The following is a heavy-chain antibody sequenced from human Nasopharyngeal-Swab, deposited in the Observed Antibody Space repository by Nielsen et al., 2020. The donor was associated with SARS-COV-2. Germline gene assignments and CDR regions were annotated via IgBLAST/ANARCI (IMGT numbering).Heavy chain of an antibody. J-gene: IGHJ4*02. CDR3: ARVGHSGYDYPLYFDY. Sequence: SETLSLTCAVSGGSISSSNWWSWVRQPPGKGLEWIGEIYHSGSTNYNPSLKSRVTISVDKSKNQFSLKLSSVTAADTAVYYCARVGHSGYDYPLYFDYWGQGTLVTVSS. D-gene: IGHD5-12*01. CDR1: GGSISSSNW. V-gene: IGHV4-4*02. CDR2: IYHSGST.